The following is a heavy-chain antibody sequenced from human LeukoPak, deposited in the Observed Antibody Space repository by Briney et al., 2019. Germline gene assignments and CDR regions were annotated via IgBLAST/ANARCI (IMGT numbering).Heavy chain of an antibody. CDR2: ISGSGGST. CDR1: GFTFSSYG. Sequence: GGSLRLSCAASGFTFSSYGMSWVRQAPGKGLEWVSAISGSGGSTYYADSLKGRFTISRDNAKNSLYLQMNSLRAEDTAVYYCARGRDGYNLVDALDIWGQGIMVTVSS. D-gene: IGHD5-24*01. V-gene: IGHV3-23*01. CDR3: ARGRDGYNLVDALDI. J-gene: IGHJ3*02.